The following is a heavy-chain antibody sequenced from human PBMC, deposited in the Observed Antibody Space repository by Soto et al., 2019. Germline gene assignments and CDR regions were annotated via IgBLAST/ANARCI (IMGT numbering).Heavy chain of an antibody. D-gene: IGHD6-19*01. V-gene: IGHV3-33*01. CDR3: ARDLAVACPEDY. Sequence: QVQLVESGGGVVQPGRSLRLSCAASGFTFSSYGMHWVRQAPGKGLEWVAVIWYDGSNKYYADSVKGRFTISRDNSKNTLYLQMNSLRAEDTAVYYCARDLAVACPEDYWGQGTLVTVSS. CDR1: GFTFSSYG. CDR2: IWYDGSNK. J-gene: IGHJ4*02.